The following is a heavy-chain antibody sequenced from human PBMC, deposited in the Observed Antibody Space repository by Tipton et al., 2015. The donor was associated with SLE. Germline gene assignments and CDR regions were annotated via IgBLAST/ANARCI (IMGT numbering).Heavy chain of an antibody. CDR2: ISYGGGT. V-gene: IGHV4-59*08. Sequence: LSLTCSVSGGSINSHYWIWIRQPPGKGLEWIGYISYGGGTNYNPSLKSRVTISVDTAKSQFSLRLTSVTAADTAVYYCARGLLTWRGAIVGVDVWGQGTTVNVSS. CDR3: ARGLLTWRGAIVGVDV. D-gene: IGHD2-21*01. J-gene: IGHJ6*02. CDR1: GGSINSHY.